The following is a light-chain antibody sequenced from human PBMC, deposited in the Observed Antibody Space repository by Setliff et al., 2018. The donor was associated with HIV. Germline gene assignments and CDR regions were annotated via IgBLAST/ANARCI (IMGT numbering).Light chain of an antibody. J-gene: IGLJ1*01. CDR3: SSSISSSTYV. V-gene: IGLV2-14*03. CDR1: SNDVGSYNY. Sequence: QSALTQPASVSGAPGQSITISCTRASNDVGSYNYVSWYQQHPGKAPKLMIYDVSNRPSGVSDRFSGSKSGNTASLTISGLQPEDEADYYCSSSISSSTYVFGTGTKVTVL. CDR2: DVS.